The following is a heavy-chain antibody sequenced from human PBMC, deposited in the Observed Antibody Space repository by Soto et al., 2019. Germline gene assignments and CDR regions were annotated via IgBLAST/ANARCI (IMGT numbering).Heavy chain of an antibody. J-gene: IGHJ4*02. CDR1: GFTFSSYG. D-gene: IGHD3-10*01. V-gene: IGHV3-33*01. Sequence: QVQLVESGGGVVQPGRSMRLSCAASGFTFSSYGMHWVRQAPGKGLEWVAAIWYDGSERYYGDSVRGRFTISRDNSKLYLEMNSLRAEDTAVYYCVRDPGIRSYYFDHWGQGILVTVSS. CDR2: IWYDGSER. CDR3: VRDPGIRSYYFDH.